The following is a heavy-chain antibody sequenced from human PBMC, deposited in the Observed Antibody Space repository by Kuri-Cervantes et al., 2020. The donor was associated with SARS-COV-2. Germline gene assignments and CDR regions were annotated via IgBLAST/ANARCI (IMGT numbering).Heavy chain of an antibody. J-gene: IGHJ5*02. V-gene: IGHV4-39*07. CDR1: GGSISSGSYY. D-gene: IGHD2-15*01. CDR2: IYYSGSS. Sequence: SETLSLTCTVSGGSISSGSYYWSWIRQPRGKGLEWIGSIYYSGSSHYNPSFKSRVTMSVDTSKNQFSLKLSSVTAADTAVYYCARDGCSGGSCYYSYWFDPWGQGTLVTVSS. CDR3: ARDGCSGGSCYYSYWFDP.